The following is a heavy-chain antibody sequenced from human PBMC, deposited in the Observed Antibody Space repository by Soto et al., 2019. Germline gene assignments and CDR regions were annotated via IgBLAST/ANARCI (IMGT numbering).Heavy chain of an antibody. CDR1: SGSIDNVYW. V-gene: IGHV4-4*02. D-gene: IGHD3-3*01. J-gene: IGHJ4*02. Sequence: SETLSLTCAVSSGSIDNVYWWSWVRQSPGKGLEWIGETSHDGVTNYNPSLEGRVTISIDKSKNQFYMDLNSVTAADTAVYYCASRFLEWLSEGEGYWGQGTLVTVSS. CDR3: ASRFLEWLSEGEGY. CDR2: TSHDGVT.